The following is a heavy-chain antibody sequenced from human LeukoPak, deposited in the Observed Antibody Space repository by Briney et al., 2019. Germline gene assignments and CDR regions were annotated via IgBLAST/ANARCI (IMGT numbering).Heavy chain of an antibody. CDR2: IKQDGSEK. Sequence: PGGSLRLSCAASGFTFSSYWMSWVRQAPGKGLQWVANIKQDGSEKNYVDSVKGRFSISRDNAKNSLYLQMNSLRPEDMAIYYXXXEDGSYSRSLGFDYWGQGTLVTPSS. J-gene: IGHJ4*02. V-gene: IGHV3-7*01. D-gene: IGHD1-26*01. CDR3: XXEDGSYSRSLGFDY. CDR1: GFTFSSYW.